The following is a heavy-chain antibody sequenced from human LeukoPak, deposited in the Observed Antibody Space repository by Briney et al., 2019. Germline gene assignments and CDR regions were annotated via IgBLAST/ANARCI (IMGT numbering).Heavy chain of an antibody. V-gene: IGHV3-7*01. CDR1: GLRFGRDW. CDR2: VKQDGTEK. CDR3: ATLDSTKSVL. Sequence: PGRSLRLACVASGLRFGRDWISWVRQAPGKGLEWVACVKQDGTEKNYVVSVWGRFTVSVDNGKNSLYLQMNSLRAEDTAKYYCATLDSTKSVLWGRGTAVIVSS. J-gene: IGHJ1*01. D-gene: IGHD2-2*01.